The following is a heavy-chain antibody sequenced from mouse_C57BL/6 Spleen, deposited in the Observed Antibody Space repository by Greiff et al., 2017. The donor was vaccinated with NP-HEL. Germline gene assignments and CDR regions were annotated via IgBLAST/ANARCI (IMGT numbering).Heavy chain of an antibody. D-gene: IGHD2-4*01. Sequence: DVHLVESGGGLVQPGGSLKLSCAASGFTFSDYGMAWVRQAPRKGPEWVAFISNLAYSIYYADTVTGRFTISRENAKNTLYLEMSSLRSEDTAMYYCARSYYDYEGFAYWGQGTLVTVSA. CDR2: ISNLAYSI. CDR1: GFTFSDYG. J-gene: IGHJ3*01. CDR3: ARSYYDYEGFAY. V-gene: IGHV5-15*01.